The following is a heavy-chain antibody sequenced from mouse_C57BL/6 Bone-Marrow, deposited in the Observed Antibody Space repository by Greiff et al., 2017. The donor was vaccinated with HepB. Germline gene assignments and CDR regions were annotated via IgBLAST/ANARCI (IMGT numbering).Heavy chain of an antibody. CDR3: TTLPLTPEFAY. Sequence: EVQLQQSGAELVRPGASVKLSCTASGFNIKDYYMHWVKQRPEQGLEWIGWIDPENGDTEYASKFQGKATITADTSSNSAYLQISSLTSEDTAVFYCTTLPLTPEFAYWGQGTLVTVTA. J-gene: IGHJ3*01. D-gene: IGHD1-3*01. CDR1: GFNIKDYY. V-gene: IGHV14-4*01. CDR2: IDPENGDT.